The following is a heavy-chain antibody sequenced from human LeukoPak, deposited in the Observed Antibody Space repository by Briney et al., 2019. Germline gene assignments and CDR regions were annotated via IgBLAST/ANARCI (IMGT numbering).Heavy chain of an antibody. CDR1: GVSIDNSNGSF. J-gene: IGHJ4*02. D-gene: IGHD1-26*01. Sequence: PSETLSLSCTVSGVSIDNSNGSFWVWLRQPPGKGLEWIGSISYVGQTFYNSSLESRVTLSVDRSRNQFSLRLRSVTAADTAVFYCARLVYSDPNYFDYWGQGSLVSVSS. CDR2: ISYVGQT. CDR3: ARLVYSDPNYFDY. V-gene: IGHV4-39*01.